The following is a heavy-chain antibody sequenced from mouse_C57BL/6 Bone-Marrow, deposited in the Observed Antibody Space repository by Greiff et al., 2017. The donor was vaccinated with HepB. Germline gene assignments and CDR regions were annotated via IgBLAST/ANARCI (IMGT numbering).Heavy chain of an antibody. CDR3: ARLDGSSPSWFAY. CDR1: GYTFTSYG. CDR2: IYPRSGNT. D-gene: IGHD1-1*01. J-gene: IGHJ3*01. Sequence: SGAELARPGASVKLSCKASGYTFTSYGISWVKQRTGQGLEWIGEIYPRSGNTYYNEKFKGKATLTADKSSSTAYMELRSLTSEDSAVYFCARLDGSSPSWFAYWGQGTLVTVSA. V-gene: IGHV1-81*01.